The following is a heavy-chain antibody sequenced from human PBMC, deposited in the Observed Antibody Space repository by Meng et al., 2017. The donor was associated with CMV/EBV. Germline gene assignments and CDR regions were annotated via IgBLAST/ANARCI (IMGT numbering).Heavy chain of an antibody. V-gene: IGHV3-9*01. CDR1: GFTFDDYA. Sequence: GGSLRLSCAASGFTFDDYAMHWVRQAPGKGLEWVSGISWNSGSIGYADSVKGRFTISRDNAKNSLYLQMNSLRAEDTAVYYCAREGVVVVPAALTSGDAFDIWGQGTMVTVSS. CDR3: AREGVVVVPAALTSGDAFDI. D-gene: IGHD2-2*01. CDR2: ISWNSGSI. J-gene: IGHJ3*02.